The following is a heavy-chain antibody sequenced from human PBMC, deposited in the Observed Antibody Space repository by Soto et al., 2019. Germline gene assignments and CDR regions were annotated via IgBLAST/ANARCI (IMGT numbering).Heavy chain of an antibody. J-gene: IGHJ6*02. V-gene: IGHV1-18*01. Sequence: QVQLVQSGAEVKKPGASVKVSCKASGYTFTRSGISWVRQAPGQGPEWMGWISSYNGDTNYAQTFQGRVTMTTDTSKSTAYMELRSMRSEDTAVYYCASEGVAPYYYYGMDVWGQGTPVTVSS. CDR1: GYTFTRSG. CDR2: ISSYNGDT. D-gene: IGHD5-12*01. CDR3: ASEGVAPYYYYGMDV.